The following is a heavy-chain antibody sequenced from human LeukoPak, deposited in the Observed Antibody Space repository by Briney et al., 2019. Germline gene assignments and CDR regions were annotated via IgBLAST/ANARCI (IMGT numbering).Heavy chain of an antibody. D-gene: IGHD3-3*01. CDR2: IRHDGNKK. J-gene: IGHJ4*02. V-gene: IGHV3-30*02. Sequence: GRSLRLSCGASGFSFSDYGMHWVRQAPGKGLEWVAFIRHDGNKKYLPDSMKGRFSVSRDNSKNTLYLQMNSLRAEDTGVYYCAKSPGITIFGVVTPPLDYWGQGTLVNVSS. CDR1: GFSFSDYG. CDR3: AKSPGITIFGVVTPPLDY.